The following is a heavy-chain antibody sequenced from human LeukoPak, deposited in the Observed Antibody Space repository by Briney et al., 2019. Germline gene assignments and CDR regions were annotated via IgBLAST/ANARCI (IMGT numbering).Heavy chain of an antibody. D-gene: IGHD1-1*01. CDR2: INIDGSDI. CDR3: ARDLHWNQLGL. V-gene: IGHV3-74*01. J-gene: IGHJ1*01. CDR1: GFTFSSYW. Sequence: GGSLRLSCAASGFTFSSYWMFWVRQAPGKGLVWVSRINIDGSDITYADSVKGRFTISRDNAKNTLYLQMNSLRAEDTAVYFCARDLHWNQLGLWGQGTLVTVSS.